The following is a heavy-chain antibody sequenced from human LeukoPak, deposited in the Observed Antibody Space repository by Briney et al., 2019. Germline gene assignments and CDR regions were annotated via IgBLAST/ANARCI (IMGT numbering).Heavy chain of an antibody. CDR2: INPKTGGT. V-gene: IGHV1-2*02. Sequence: ASVKVSCKASGYTFTSYYMHWVRQAPGQGLEWMGWINPKTGGTNYAQKFQGRVTMTRDTSINTAYMELSRLKSDDTAVYYCARGVEGGWYSAFYDYWGQGTVVTVSS. D-gene: IGHD6-19*01. J-gene: IGHJ4*02. CDR3: ARGVEGGWYSAFYDY. CDR1: GYTFTSYY.